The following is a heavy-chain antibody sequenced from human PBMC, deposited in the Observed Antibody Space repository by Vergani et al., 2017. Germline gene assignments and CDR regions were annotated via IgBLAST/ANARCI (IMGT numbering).Heavy chain of an antibody. D-gene: IGHD5-18*01. Sequence: EVQLVESGGGLIQPGGSLRLSCAASGFTVSSNYMSWVRQAPGKGLEWVSVIYSGGSTYYADSVKGRFTISRDNAKNSLYLQMNSLRAEDTAVYYCARVSDTIRIHDAFDIWGQGTMVTVSS. V-gene: IGHV3-53*01. J-gene: IGHJ3*02. CDR3: ARVSDTIRIHDAFDI. CDR2: IYSGGST. CDR1: GFTVSSNY.